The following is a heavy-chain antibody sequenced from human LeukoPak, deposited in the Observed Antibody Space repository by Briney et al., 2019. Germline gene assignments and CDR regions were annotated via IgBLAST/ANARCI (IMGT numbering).Heavy chain of an antibody. CDR1: GFTFSSYG. CDR3: AREYYYGSGSYYKPFDY. CDR2: IKQDGSEK. J-gene: IGHJ4*02. V-gene: IGHV3-7*01. D-gene: IGHD3-10*01. Sequence: GGSLRLSCAASGFTFSSYGMSWVRQAPGKGLEWVANIKQDGSEKYYVDSVKGRFTISRDNAKNSLYLQMNSLRAEDTAVYYCAREYYYGSGSYYKPFDYWGQGTLVTVSS.